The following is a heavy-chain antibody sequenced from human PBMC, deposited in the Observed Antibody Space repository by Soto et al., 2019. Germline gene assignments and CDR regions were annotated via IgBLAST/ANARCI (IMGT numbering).Heavy chain of an antibody. D-gene: IGHD3-22*01. CDR2: IIPILGIA. J-gene: IGHJ4*02. CDR3: ARDLTPNNYDSSGYALDY. CDR1: GGTFSSYT. V-gene: IGHV1-69*08. Sequence: QLQLVQSGAEVKKPGSSVKVSCKASGGTFSSYTISWVRQAPGQGLELMGRIIPILGIANYAQKFQGRVTITADKSTSTAYMELSSLRSEDTAVYYCARDLTPNNYDSSGYALDYWGQGTLVTVSS.